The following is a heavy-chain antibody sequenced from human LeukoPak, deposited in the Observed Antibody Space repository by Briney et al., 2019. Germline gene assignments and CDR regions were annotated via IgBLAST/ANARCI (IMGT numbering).Heavy chain of an antibody. J-gene: IGHJ3*02. D-gene: IGHD2-2*01. CDR1: GGSISSSSYY. CDR2: IYYSGST. CDR3: AGNPTARHCSSPMCYDDAFDI. V-gene: IGHV4-39*01. Sequence: SETLSLTCTVSGGSISSSSYYWGWIRQPPGKGLEWIGSIYYSGSTYYSPSLRSRVTIFVDTSKNQFSLKMSSVTAADTAVYFCAGNPTARHCSSPMCYDDAFDIWGQGTMVTVSS.